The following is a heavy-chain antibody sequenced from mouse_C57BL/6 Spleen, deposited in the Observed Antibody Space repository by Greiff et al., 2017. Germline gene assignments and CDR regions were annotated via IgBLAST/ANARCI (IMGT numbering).Heavy chain of an antibody. CDR1: GYTFTSYW. Sequence: QVQLQQSGAELVKPGASVKLSCKASGYTFTSYWMQWVKQRPGQGLEWIGEIDPSDSYTNYNQKFTGKATVAVDTSSSTAYMQRSSLTSEDSADYYCARVLYDYDSWLAYWGQGTLVTVCA. CDR2: IDPSDSYT. V-gene: IGHV1-50*01. CDR3: ARVLYDYDSWLAY. J-gene: IGHJ3*01. D-gene: IGHD2-4*01.